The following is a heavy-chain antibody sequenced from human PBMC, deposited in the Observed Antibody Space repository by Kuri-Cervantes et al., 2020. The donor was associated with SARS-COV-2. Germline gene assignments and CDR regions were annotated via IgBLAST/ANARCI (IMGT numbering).Heavy chain of an antibody. V-gene: IGHV1-2*02. CDR2: INPNSGGT. J-gene: IGHJ5*02. CDR1: GYTFTGYY. D-gene: IGHD1-20*01. Sequence: ASVKVSCKASGYTFTGYYMHWVRQAPGQGLEWMGWINPNSGGTNYAQKFQGRVTMTRDTSISTAYMELSSLRSEDTAVYYCARAGAVGITGTINWFDPWGQGTLVTVSS. CDR3: ARAGAVGITGTINWFDP.